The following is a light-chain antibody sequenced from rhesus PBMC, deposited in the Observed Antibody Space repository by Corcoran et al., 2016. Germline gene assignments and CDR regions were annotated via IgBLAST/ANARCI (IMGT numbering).Light chain of an antibody. V-gene: IGLV2-32*02. CDR3: CSYAGSNTLL. CDR2: EVS. J-gene: IGLJ3*01. CDR1: SSDIGVYNY. Sequence: QAALTQPRSVSGSPGQSVTISCTGTSSDIGVYNYVSWYQQHPGKAPRFMIYEVSKRPSGVSDRFSGSKSGNTASLTISGLQAEDEADYYCCSYAGSNTLLFGGGTRLTVL.